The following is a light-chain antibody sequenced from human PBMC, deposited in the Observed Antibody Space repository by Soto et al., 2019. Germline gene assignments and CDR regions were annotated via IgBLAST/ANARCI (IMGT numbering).Light chain of an antibody. CDR3: AAWDDSLSGVV. CDR1: TSNIGSNF. V-gene: IGLV1-47*01. Sequence: QSVLTQPPSASGTPGQRVTISCSGDTSNIGSNFVYWYQQLPGTAPKLLIYRNDQRPSGVPDRFSGSRPGTSAFLAIDGLRSEDEAEYYCAAWDDSLSGVVFGGGTKLTVL. CDR2: RND. J-gene: IGLJ2*01.